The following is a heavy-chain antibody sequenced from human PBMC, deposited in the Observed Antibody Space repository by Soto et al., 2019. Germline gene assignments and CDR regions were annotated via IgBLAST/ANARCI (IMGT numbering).Heavy chain of an antibody. J-gene: IGHJ3*02. D-gene: IGHD6-13*01. V-gene: IGHV3-23*01. CDR1: GFTFSTYA. CDR3: AKTRFYSSSWPDAFEI. CDR2: ISGTGGST. Sequence: PGGSLRLSCAASGFTFSTYAMSWVRQAPGKGLEWVSVISGTGGSTYYADSVKGRFTISRDNSKNTLYMQMNSLRAEDTAVYYCAKTRFYSSSWPDAFEIWGQGTMVIVSS.